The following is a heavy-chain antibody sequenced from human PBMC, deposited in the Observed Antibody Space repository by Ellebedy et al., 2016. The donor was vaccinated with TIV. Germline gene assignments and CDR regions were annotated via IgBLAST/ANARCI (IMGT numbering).Heavy chain of an antibody. CDR2: IYSGGST. J-gene: IGHJ4*02. CDR1: GFTASGHY. D-gene: IGHD6-19*01. Sequence: GESLKISCSASGFTASGHYMSWVRPAPGKGLEWVSVIYSGGSTYYGDSSNGRFTISRDNSKNTVYLQMDRLRAEDTAVYYCARNRDSSGWYADFWGQGTLVTVSS. V-gene: IGHV3-66*01. CDR3: ARNRDSSGWYADF.